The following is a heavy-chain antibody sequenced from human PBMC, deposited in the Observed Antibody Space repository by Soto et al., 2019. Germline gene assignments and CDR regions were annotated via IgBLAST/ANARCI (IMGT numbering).Heavy chain of an antibody. CDR1: GFSLSTSGAG. J-gene: IGHJ4*02. CDR2: VYWDDDK. V-gene: IGHV2-5*02. CDR3: ADRLYAGWLTGSDYDD. D-gene: IGHD1-26*01. Sequence: QITLKESGPTLVKPTQTLTLTCTFSGFSLSTSGAGVGWIRQPPPKALEWLAVVYWDDDKRYSPPLKSRLTITKDTTKNQVVLKMTNMDPVDTATYYWADRLYAGWLTGSDYDDWGPGTLVTVSS.